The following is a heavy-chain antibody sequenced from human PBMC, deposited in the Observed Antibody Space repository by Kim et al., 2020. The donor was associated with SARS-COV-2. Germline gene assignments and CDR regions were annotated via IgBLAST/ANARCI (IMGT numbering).Heavy chain of an antibody. CDR2: IYYSGST. J-gene: IGHJ4*02. D-gene: IGHD6-13*01. V-gene: IGHV4-31*03. CDR1: GGSISSGAYY. CDR3: ARGGNSWLFDY. Sequence: SETLSLTCTVSGGSISSGAYYWSWIRQHPGKGLEWIGFIYYSGSTYYSPSLKSRVTISVDTSKNQFSLKLSSVTAADTAVYYCARGGNSWLFDYWGQGTLVTVSS.